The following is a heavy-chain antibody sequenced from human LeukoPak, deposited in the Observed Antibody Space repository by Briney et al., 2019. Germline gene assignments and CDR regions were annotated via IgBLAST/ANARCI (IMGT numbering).Heavy chain of an antibody. V-gene: IGHV4-34*01. CDR2: INHSGST. J-gene: IGHJ4*02. D-gene: IGHD2-2*02. Sequence: SETLSLTCAVYGGSFSGYYWSWIRQPPGKGLEWIGEINHSGSTNYNPSPKSRVTISVDTSKNQFSLKLSSVTAADTAVYYCARGYCSSTSCYNFFDYWGQGTLVTVSS. CDR1: GGSFSGYY. CDR3: ARGYCSSTSCYNFFDY.